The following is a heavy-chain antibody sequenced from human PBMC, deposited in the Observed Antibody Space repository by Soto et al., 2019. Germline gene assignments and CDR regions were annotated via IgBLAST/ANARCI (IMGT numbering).Heavy chain of an antibody. J-gene: IGHJ4*02. CDR3: AKQIQRRDGYFDY. CDR2: IIPIFGTA. CDR1: GGTFSSYA. Sequence: SVKVSCKASGGTFSSYAISWVRQAPGQGLEWMGGIIPIFGTANYAQKFQGRVTITADESTSTAYMELSSLRSEDTAVYYCAKQIQRRDGYFDYWGQGTLVTVSS. V-gene: IGHV1-69*13. D-gene: IGHD6-25*01.